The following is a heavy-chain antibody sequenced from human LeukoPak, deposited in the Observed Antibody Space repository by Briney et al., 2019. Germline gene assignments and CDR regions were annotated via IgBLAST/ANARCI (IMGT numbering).Heavy chain of an antibody. V-gene: IGHV1-46*03. CDR2: INPSGGST. J-gene: IGHJ4*02. CDR3: ARDKVQTYYYDSSGYYYTLLAFDY. Sequence: ASVKVSCKASGYTFTSYYMHWVRQAPGQGLEWMGIINPSGGSTSYAQKFKGRVTMTRDTSTSTVYMEMSRLRSEDTAVYYCARDKVQTYYYDSSGYYYTLLAFDYRGQGTLVTVSS. D-gene: IGHD3-22*01. CDR1: GYTFTSYY.